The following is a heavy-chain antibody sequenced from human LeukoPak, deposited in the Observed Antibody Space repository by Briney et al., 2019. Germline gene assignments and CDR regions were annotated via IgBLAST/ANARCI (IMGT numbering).Heavy chain of an antibody. CDR1: GGSISSYY. D-gene: IGHD2-2*01. Sequence: SETLSLTCTVSGGSISSYYWSWIRQPPGKGLEWIGYIYYSGSTNYNPSLKSRVTISVDTSKNQFSLKLSSVTAADTAVYYCAREDFSSTSCYCLTWGQGTLVTVSS. J-gene: IGHJ5*02. V-gene: IGHV4-59*01. CDR2: IYYSGST. CDR3: AREDFSSTSCYCLT.